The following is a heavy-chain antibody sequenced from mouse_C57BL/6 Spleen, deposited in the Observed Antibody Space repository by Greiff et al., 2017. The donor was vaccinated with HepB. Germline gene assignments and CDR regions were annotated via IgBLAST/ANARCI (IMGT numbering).Heavy chain of an antibody. D-gene: IGHD1-1*01. CDR1: GFTFSSYT. CDR3: ARQHRGSSLFDY. V-gene: IGHV5-9*01. J-gene: IGHJ2*01. Sequence: EVKVEESGGGLVKPGGSLKLSCAASGFTFSSYTMSWVRQTPEKRLEWVATISGGGGNTYYPDSVKGRFTISRDNAKNTLYLQMSSLRSEDTALYYCARQHRGSSLFDYWGQGTTLTVSS. CDR2: ISGGGGNT.